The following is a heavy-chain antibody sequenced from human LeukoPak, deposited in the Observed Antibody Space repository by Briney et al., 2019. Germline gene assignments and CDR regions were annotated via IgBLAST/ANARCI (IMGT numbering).Heavy chain of an antibody. CDR3: ARSWRRGNTAMVTNGY. V-gene: IGHV4-34*01. CDR1: GGSFSGYY. Sequence: RPSETLSLTCAVYGGSFSGYYWSWIRQPPGKGLEWIGEISHSGSTNYNPSPKSRVTISVDTSKNQFSLKLSSVTAADTAVYYCARSWRRGNTAMVTNGYWGQGTLVTVSS. CDR2: ISHSGST. J-gene: IGHJ4*02. D-gene: IGHD5-18*01.